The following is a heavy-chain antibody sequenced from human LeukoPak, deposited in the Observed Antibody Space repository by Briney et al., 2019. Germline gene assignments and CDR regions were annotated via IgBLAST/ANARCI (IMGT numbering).Heavy chain of an antibody. V-gene: IGHV3-21*04. D-gene: IGHD3-22*01. CDR2: ISSSSSYI. CDR1: GFTFSSYS. J-gene: IGHJ3*02. CDR3: AKDMDYYDSSGYLVGAFDI. Sequence: GGSLRLSCAASGFTFSSYSMNWVRQAPGKGLEWVSSISSSSSYIYYADSVKGRFTISRDNAKSSLYLQMNSLRAEDTALYYCAKDMDYYDSSGYLVGAFDIWGQGTMVTVSS.